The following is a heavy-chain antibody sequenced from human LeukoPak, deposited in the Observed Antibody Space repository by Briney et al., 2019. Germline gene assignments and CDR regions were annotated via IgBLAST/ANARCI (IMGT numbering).Heavy chain of an antibody. D-gene: IGHD3-22*01. CDR1: GFTFDDYA. J-gene: IGHJ4*02. CDR3: AKDFPHYYDSSGYHDY. V-gene: IGHV3-43*02. CDR2: ISGDGGST. Sequence: GGPLRLSCAASGFTFDDYAMHWVRQAPGKGLEWVSLISGDGGSTYYADSVKGRFTISRDNSKNSLYLQMNSLRTEDTALYYCAKDFPHYYDSSGYHDYWGQGTLVTVSS.